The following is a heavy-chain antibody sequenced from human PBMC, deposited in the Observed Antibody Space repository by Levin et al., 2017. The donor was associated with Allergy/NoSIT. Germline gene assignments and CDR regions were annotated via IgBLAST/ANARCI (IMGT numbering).Heavy chain of an antibody. Sequence: ASVKVSCAASGFTFSSYAMSWVRQAPGKGLEWVSAISGSGGSTYYADSVKGRFTISRDNSKNTLYLQMNSLRAEDTAVYYCAKDSFGVAIDYLDYWGQGTLVIVSS. CDR2: ISGSGGST. D-gene: IGHD3-16*02. CDR1: GFTFSSYA. J-gene: IGHJ4*02. CDR3: AKDSFGVAIDYLDY. V-gene: IGHV3-23*01.